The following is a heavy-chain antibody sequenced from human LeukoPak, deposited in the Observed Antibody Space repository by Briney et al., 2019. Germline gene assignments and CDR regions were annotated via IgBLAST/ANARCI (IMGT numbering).Heavy chain of an antibody. CDR2: ISSSATTI. V-gene: IGHV3-48*03. CDR1: GFTFSRYE. J-gene: IGHJ5*02. D-gene: IGHD1-26*01. Sequence: GGSLRLSCAASGFTFSRYEMNWFRQAPGKGLKWVSYISSSATTIYYADSVKGRFTISRDNAKNSLYLQMNSLRAEDSAVYYCATMTEGAKNWFGPWGQGTLVTVSS. CDR3: ATMTEGAKNWFGP.